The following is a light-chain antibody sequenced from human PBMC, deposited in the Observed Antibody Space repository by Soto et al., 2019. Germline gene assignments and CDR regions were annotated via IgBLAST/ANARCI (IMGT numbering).Light chain of an antibody. CDR3: QQYGSSPRT. CDR1: QSVSSSY. Sequence: EIVLTQSPVTLSLSPGERATRSCRASQSVSSSYLAWYQQKPGQAPRLLIYGASSRATGIPDRFSGSGSGTDFTLTISRLEPEDFAVYYCQQYGSSPRTFGQGTKVDIK. CDR2: GAS. J-gene: IGKJ1*01. V-gene: IGKV3-20*01.